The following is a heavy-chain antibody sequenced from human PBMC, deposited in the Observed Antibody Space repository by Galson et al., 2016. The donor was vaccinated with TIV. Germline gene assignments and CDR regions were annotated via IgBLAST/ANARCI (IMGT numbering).Heavy chain of an antibody. CDR1: GLSVSINY. J-gene: IGHJ6*02. CDR3: ARERIVDATYYYYYYGMDV. Sequence: SLRLSCAASGLSVSINYMTWVRQPPGKGLEWVSLISDRGKTYYSDSVKSRFTISRDNSRNTPYLQMNGLRAEDTAVYYCARERIVDATYYYYYYGMDVWGQGTAVTVSS. V-gene: IGHV3-66*03. D-gene: IGHD1-26*01. CDR2: ISDRGKT.